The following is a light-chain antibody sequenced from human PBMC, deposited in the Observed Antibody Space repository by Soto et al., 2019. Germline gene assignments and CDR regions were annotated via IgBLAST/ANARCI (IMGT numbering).Light chain of an antibody. Sequence: VVTQEPSFSVSPGGTITLTCGLSSGSVSTYNYPSWYQQTPGQAPRTLIYNSYSRSSGVPDRFSGSILGNKAALTISGAQADDESDYYCLLFMSTGISLFGGGTKLTVL. J-gene: IGLJ3*02. V-gene: IGLV8-61*01. CDR2: NSY. CDR1: SGSVSTYNY. CDR3: LLFMSTGISL.